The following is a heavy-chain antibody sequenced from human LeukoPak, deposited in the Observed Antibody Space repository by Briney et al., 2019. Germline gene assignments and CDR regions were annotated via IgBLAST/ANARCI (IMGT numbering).Heavy chain of an antibody. Sequence: SETLSVTCTVSGGSISSYYWSWIRQSPGKGLEWIGYIYNSGNTNYNPSLKSRVTISVDTSKNQFSLKLSSVTAADTAVYYCARGSYYFDYWGQGTLVTASS. D-gene: IGHD6-6*01. J-gene: IGHJ4*02. CDR3: ARGSYYFDY. CDR2: IYNSGNT. V-gene: IGHV4-59*01. CDR1: GGSISSYY.